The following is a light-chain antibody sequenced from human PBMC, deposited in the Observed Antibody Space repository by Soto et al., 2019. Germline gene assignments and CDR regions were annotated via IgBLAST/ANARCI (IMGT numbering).Light chain of an antibody. CDR3: SSYTSSSTLDV. Sequence: QSVLTQPASVSGSPGQSITISCTATSSDVASYNYVSWYQQHPGKAPKLMIFEVFNRPSGISNRFSGSKSGNTASLTISGLQAGDEADYFCSSYTSSSTLDVFGTGTKVTVL. CDR2: EVF. V-gene: IGLV2-14*01. J-gene: IGLJ1*01. CDR1: SSDVASYNY.